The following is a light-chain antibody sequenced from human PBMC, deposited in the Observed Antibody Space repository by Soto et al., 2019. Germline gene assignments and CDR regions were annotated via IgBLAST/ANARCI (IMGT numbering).Light chain of an antibody. CDR1: SSDVGNYNY. CDR2: EVS. J-gene: IGLJ1*01. V-gene: IGLV2-14*01. Sequence: QSVLTQPASVSGSPGQSITISCTGTSSDVGNYNYVSWYQQHPGKAPKLMIYEVSNRPSGVSNRFSGSKSGNTASLTISGLQAEDEGDYYCTSYTSSSTLGVFGTGTKVTVL. CDR3: TSYTSSSTLGV.